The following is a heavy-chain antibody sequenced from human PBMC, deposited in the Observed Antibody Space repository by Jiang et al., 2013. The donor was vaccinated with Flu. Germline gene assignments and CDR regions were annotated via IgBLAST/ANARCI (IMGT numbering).Heavy chain of an antibody. J-gene: IGHJ2*01. V-gene: IGHV4-59*01. CDR1: GGSISSYY. CDR3: ARSPRYYDQDWYFDL. D-gene: IGHD3-22*01. Sequence: PGLVKPSETLSLTCTVSGGSISSYYWSWIRQPPGKGLEWIGYIYYSGSTNYNPSLKSRVTISVDTSKNQFSLKLSSVTAADTAVYYCARSPRYYDQDWYFDLWGRGTLVTVSS. CDR2: IYYSGST.